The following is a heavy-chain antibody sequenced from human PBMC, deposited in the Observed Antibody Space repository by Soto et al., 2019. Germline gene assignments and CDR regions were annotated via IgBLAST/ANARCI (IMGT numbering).Heavy chain of an antibody. D-gene: IGHD6-19*01. CDR1: GFTLSSYS. CDR2: ISGSGGTI. Sequence: EVQLVESGGGMVQPGGSLRVSCAASGFTLSSYSMHWVRQAHGKGLEWVSYISGSGGTIYYADSGKGRFTISRDNAKNSLSVQMNSLRDEDTAVYFCARETGLRSSGWSYDFDFWGQGTRVTVSS. CDR3: ARETGLRSSGWSYDFDF. V-gene: IGHV3-48*02. J-gene: IGHJ4*02.